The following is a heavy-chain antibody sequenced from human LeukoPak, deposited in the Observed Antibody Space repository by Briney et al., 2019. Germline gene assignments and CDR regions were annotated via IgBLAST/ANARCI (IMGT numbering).Heavy chain of an antibody. D-gene: IGHD6-19*01. J-gene: IGHJ5*02. V-gene: IGHV3-23*01. CDR1: GFTFSSYA. CDR2: MSGSGGTT. CDR3: AKDVAHIAVTGTEWFDP. Sequence: GGSLRLSCAASGFTFSSYAMSWVRQAPGKGLEWVSGMSGSGGTTYYVEPVKGRFTISRDNSKNTLYLQMNSLRAEDTAVYYCAKDVAHIAVTGTEWFDPGGQGTQVTVSS.